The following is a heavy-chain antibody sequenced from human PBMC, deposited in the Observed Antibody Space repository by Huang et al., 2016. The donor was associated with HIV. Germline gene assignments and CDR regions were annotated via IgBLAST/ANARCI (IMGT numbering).Heavy chain of an antibody. CDR1: GDTFVGFANQN. J-gene: IGHJ4*02. CDR3: AREARPRGSRWYYFDR. V-gene: IGHV1-2*02. D-gene: IGHD6-13*01. Sequence: QVQLVQSGVELKKPGASVKVSCRASGDTFVGFANQNIHWVRQAPGEGPEWRGLIDPKSGDTVYAQKVQGRVTMTRDSSVRTAFMELTSLNYNDTSVYYCAREARPRGSRWYYFDRWGPGTLVT. CDR2: IDPKSGDT.